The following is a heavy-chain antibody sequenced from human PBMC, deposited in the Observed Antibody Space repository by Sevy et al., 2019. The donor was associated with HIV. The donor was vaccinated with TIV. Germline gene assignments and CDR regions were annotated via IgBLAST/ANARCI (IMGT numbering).Heavy chain of an antibody. CDR2: ISGSGGST. CDR1: GFTFSSYA. D-gene: IGHD3-22*01. Sequence: GGSLRLSCAASGFTFSSYAMSWVRQAPGKGLEWVSAISGSGGSTYYEDSVKGRFTISRDNSKNTLYLQMNSLRAEDTAVYYCAEGAIGITMIVVVISHLDYWGQGTLVTVSS. V-gene: IGHV3-23*01. J-gene: IGHJ4*02. CDR3: AEGAIGITMIVVVISHLDY.